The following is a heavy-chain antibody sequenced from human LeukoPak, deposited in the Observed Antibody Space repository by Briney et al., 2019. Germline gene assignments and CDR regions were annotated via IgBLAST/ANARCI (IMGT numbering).Heavy chain of an antibody. CDR3: TREAAAGIDY. D-gene: IGHD6-13*01. Sequence: PGGSLRLSCAASGFTFSTYWMSWVRQAPGKGLEGVANIKQDGSEKYYLDSVKGRFTISRDNAKHSLYLQMNSLRAEDTAVYFWTREAAAGIDYWGRGTLVTVSS. CDR1: GFTFSTYW. CDR2: IKQDGSEK. V-gene: IGHV3-7*01. J-gene: IGHJ4*02.